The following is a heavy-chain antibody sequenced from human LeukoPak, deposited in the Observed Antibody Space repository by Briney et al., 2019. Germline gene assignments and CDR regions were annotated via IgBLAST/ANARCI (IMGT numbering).Heavy chain of an antibody. CDR1: GGSSSGHY. CDR3: AKNNWFDP. CDR2: INDSGST. V-gene: IGHV4-34*01. J-gene: IGHJ5*02. Sequence: PSETLSLTCAVSGGSSSGHYWSWIRQPPGEGLEWIGEINDSGSTKYNPSLKNRVTISADTSKNQFSLKLSSVTAADTAVYYCAKNNWFDPWGQGTLVTVSS.